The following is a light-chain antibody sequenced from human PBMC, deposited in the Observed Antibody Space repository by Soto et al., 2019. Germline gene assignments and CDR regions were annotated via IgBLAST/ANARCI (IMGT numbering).Light chain of an antibody. V-gene: IGKV3-15*01. Sequence: EVVMTQSPVTLSVSPGERATLSCRATESVGTKLGWYQQKPGQAPRLLIYGASTRATGVPGRFSGSGSGTEFTLTISSLQSEDSAVYYCHQYHNWWPMTFGQGTRLEIK. CDR1: ESVGTK. J-gene: IGKJ5*01. CDR3: HQYHNWWPMT. CDR2: GAS.